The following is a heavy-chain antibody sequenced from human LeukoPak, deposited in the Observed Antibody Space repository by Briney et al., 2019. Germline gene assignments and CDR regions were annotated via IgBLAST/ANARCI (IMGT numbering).Heavy chain of an antibody. D-gene: IGHD2-2*01. CDR3: ARGIGIVVVPAAKY. CDR1: VFSLSSFS. Sequence: GGCLRLSCAASVFSLSSFSVNWVPQPPGKGLEWVSYITSSGSTIYYADSLRGRSPIPRDNPKNSLYLQMNIQTARAQPVYFCARGIGIVVVPAAKYWGKGNVVTVYS. V-gene: IGHV3-48*04. CDR2: ITSSGSTI. J-gene: IGHJ4*02.